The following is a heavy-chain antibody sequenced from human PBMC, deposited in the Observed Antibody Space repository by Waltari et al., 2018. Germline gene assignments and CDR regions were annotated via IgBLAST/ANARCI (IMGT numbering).Heavy chain of an antibody. V-gene: IGHV1-69*05. D-gene: IGHD2-15*01. J-gene: IGHJ3*02. Sequence: QVQLVQSGAEVKKPGSSVKVSCKASGGTFSSYAISWVRQAPGQGLEWMGGIIPIFGTANYAQKVQGRGTITTDEATSTAYMELSSLRSEDTAVYYCARDPDGPGYCSGGSCFNAFDIWGQGTMVTVSS. CDR2: IIPIFGTA. CDR1: GGTFSSYA. CDR3: ARDPDGPGYCSGGSCFNAFDI.